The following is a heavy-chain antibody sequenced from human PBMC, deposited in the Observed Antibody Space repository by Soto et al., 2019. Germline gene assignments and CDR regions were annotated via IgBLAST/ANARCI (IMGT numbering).Heavy chain of an antibody. J-gene: IGHJ3*02. V-gene: IGHV1-18*01. CDR3: ARGVVVVAATHHDAFDI. CDR2: ISAYNGNT. D-gene: IGHD2-15*01. CDR1: CYPFSSYC. Sequence: APVKVSCKASCYPFSSYCISWVRQAPGQVLEWMGWISAYNGNTNYAQKLQGRVTMTTDTSTSTAYMELRSLRSDDTAVYYCARGVVVVAATHHDAFDIWGQGTMVTVSS.